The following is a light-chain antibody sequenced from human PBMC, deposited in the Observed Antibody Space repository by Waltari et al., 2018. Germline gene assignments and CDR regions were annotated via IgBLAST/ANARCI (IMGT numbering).Light chain of an antibody. CDR2: DAS. V-gene: IGKV3-15*01. CDR1: QSVGSK. CDR3: QQYNNWPPT. J-gene: IGKJ4*01. Sequence: EIVMTQSPATLSVSPGERATLSCRASQSVGSKLAWYQQKPGQAPRLLIHDASTRATGIPVRFSGSGSGTEFTLTISSLQSEDSAIYCCQQYNNWPPTFGGGTKVEIK.